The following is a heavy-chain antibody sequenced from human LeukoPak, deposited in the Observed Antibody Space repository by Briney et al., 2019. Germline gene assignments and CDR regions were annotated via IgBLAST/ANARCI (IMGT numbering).Heavy chain of an antibody. V-gene: IGHV1-3*01. CDR3: ATSVGSVGLPSSDAFDI. D-gene: IGHD1/OR15-1a*01. J-gene: IGHJ3*02. CDR2: IDAGNGNT. Sequence: ASVTVSCTASGYTFTSYAMHWVRQAPGQRLEWMGWIDAGNGNTKYSQKFQGRVTMTEDTSTDTAYMELSSLRSEDTAVFYCATSVGSVGLPSSDAFDIWGQGTMVTVSS. CDR1: GYTFTSYA.